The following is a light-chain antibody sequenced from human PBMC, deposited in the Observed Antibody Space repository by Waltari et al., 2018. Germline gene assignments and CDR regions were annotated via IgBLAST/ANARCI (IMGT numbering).Light chain of an antibody. V-gene: IGLV1-40*01. CDR3: QSYDNSLRGSVL. CDR2: ENT. J-gene: IGLJ3*02. Sequence: QSVLTQAPSMSGAPGQRVTISCTGDDSNVASFGVNWYQPPPGRVPKLLIYENTKRPSGVPARFSGSKSGTSASLAIEGLQPEDEGDYYCQSYDNSLRGSVLFGGGTKVTV. CDR1: DSNVASFG.